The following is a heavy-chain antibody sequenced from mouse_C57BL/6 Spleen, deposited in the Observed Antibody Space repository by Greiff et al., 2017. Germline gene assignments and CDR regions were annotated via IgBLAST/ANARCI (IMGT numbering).Heavy chain of an antibody. D-gene: IGHD4-1*02. CDR3: ARDLQLGRYFDY. J-gene: IGHJ2*01. CDR2: ISDGGSYT. Sequence: DVHLVESGGGLVKPGGSLKLSCAASGFTFSSYAMSWVRQTPEKRLEWVATISDGGSYTYYPDNVKGRFTISRDNAKNNLYLQMSHLKSEDTAMYYCARDLQLGRYFDYWGQGTTLTVSS. CDR1: GFTFSSYA. V-gene: IGHV5-4*01.